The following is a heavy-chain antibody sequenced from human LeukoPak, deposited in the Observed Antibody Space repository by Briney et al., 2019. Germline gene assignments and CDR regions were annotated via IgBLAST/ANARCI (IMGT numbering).Heavy chain of an antibody. CDR3: AKALYSSVFGPPLDY. J-gene: IGHJ4*02. CDR2: ISGSGGST. CDR1: GFTFSSDA. Sequence: PGGSLRLSCAASGFTFSSDAMSWVRQAPGKGLEWVSAISGSGGSTYYADSVKGRFTISRDNSKNTLYLQMNSLRAEDTAVYYCAKALYSSVFGPPLDYWGQGTLVTVSS. D-gene: IGHD6-19*01. V-gene: IGHV3-23*01.